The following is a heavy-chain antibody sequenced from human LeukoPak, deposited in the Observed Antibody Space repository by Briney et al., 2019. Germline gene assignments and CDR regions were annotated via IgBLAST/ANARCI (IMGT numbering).Heavy chain of an antibody. Sequence: PGGSLRLSCAASGFTFSSYNMNWVRQAPGKGLEWVSSISSTGSYIYYADSVKGRFTISRDNAKTSLYLQMNSLRAEDTAVYYCARDRRGYGYGFDYWGQGTLVTVSS. CDR1: GFTFSSYN. CDR3: ARDRRGYGYGFDY. CDR2: ISSTGSYI. J-gene: IGHJ4*02. D-gene: IGHD5-18*01. V-gene: IGHV3-21*01.